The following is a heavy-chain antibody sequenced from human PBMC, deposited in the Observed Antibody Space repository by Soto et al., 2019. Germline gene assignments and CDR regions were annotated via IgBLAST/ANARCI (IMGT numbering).Heavy chain of an antibody. V-gene: IGHV3-66*01. D-gene: IGHD6-19*01. CDR2: IYSGGTT. J-gene: IGHJ5*02. CDR1: GFTVSSNY. CDR3: ARARVGQWPLNWFDP. Sequence: EVQLVESGGGLVQPGGSLRLSCAASGFTVSSNYMSWVRQAPGKGLEWVSVIYSGGTTYYADSVKGRFTISRDNSKNTLYLQMNSLRAADTAVYYCARARVGQWPLNWFDPWGQGTLVTVSS.